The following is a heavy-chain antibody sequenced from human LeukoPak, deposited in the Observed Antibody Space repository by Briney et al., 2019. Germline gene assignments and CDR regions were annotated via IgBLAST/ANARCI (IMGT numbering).Heavy chain of an antibody. D-gene: IGHD6-13*01. CDR2: ISGSGGST. CDR3: AKRTEQQVVLYNFDY. CDR1: GFTFSSYA. J-gene: IGHJ4*02. V-gene: IGHV3-23*01. Sequence: GGSLRLSCAASGFTFSSYAMSWVRQAPGEGLEWVSAISGSGGSTYYADSVKGRFTISRDNSKNTLYLQMSSLRAEDTAVYYCAKRTEQQVVLYNFDYWGQGTLVTVSS.